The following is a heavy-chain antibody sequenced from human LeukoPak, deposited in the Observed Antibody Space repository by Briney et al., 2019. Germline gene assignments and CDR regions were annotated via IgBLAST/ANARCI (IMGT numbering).Heavy chain of an antibody. D-gene: IGHD3-9*01. J-gene: IGHJ6*04. Sequence: PSQTLSLTCTVSGGTINSGEHYRGWIRQTPGRGLEWIGYIYHNGRTYSNPSLKSRLDLSVDTSKNQFSLKLTSVTVADTALYYCARYYDILSQMDVWGKRTTVTVCS. CDR1: GGTINSGEHY. CDR2: IYHNGRT. V-gene: IGHV4-30-4*08. CDR3: ARYYDILSQMDV.